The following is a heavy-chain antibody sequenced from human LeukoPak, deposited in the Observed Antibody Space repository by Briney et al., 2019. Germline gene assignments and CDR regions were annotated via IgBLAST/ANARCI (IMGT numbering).Heavy chain of an antibody. Sequence: GGSLRLSCAASGFTFSSYWMTWVRQAPGKGLEWVASIKQDGNEKYYVDSVKGRFTVSRDNARNSLYLQMNSLRAEDTAIYYCAREYNSRATFDYWGQGTLVTVSS. CDR3: AREYNSRATFDY. J-gene: IGHJ4*02. CDR2: IKQDGNEK. CDR1: GFTFSSYW. D-gene: IGHD1-20*01. V-gene: IGHV3-7*01.